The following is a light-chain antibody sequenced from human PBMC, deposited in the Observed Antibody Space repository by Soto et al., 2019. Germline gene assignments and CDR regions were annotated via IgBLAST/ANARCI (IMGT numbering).Light chain of an antibody. CDR3: QQYGSSPRT. J-gene: IGKJ2*01. CDR1: QSVRSSN. V-gene: IGKV3-20*01. CDR2: GAS. Sequence: EIVLTQSPGTLSLSPGERTTLSCRASQSVRSSNLAWYQQKPGQAPRLLIYGASSRATGIPDRFSGSGSGTDFTLTISRLEPEDFVVYYCQQYGSSPRTFGEGTKLDIK.